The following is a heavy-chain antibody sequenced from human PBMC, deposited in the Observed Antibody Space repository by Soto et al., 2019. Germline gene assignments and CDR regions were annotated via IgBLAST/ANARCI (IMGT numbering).Heavy chain of an antibody. Sequence: GGSLRLSCAASGFTVSSNYMSWVRQAPGKGLEWVSVIYSGGSTYYAASVKGRFTISRHNSKNRLYLQMNSLRAEDTAVYYGARERLVPYGSGSYYGRGAFDIWGQGTMVTVSS. V-gene: IGHV3-53*04. J-gene: IGHJ3*02. D-gene: IGHD3-10*01. CDR1: GFTVSSNY. CDR3: ARERLVPYGSGSYYGRGAFDI. CDR2: IYSGGST.